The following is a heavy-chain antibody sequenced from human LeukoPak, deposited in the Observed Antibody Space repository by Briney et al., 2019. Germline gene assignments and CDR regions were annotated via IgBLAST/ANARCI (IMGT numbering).Heavy chain of an antibody. D-gene: IGHD3-16*02. V-gene: IGHV4-59*08. CDR2: IYVTGST. Sequence: SETLSLTCTVSGGYIGTYYWSWIRQSPGKGLEWIGHIYVTGSTRYNPYLQSRVTISVDTSRNQFFLKMSSVTAADTAVYYCARHIGGGIEDMDVWGKGTKVTVSS. CDR3: ARHIGGGIEDMDV. J-gene: IGHJ6*03. CDR1: GGYIGTYY.